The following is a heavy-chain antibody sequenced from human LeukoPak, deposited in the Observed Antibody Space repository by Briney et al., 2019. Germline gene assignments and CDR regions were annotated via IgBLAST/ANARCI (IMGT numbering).Heavy chain of an antibody. CDR1: GRSVSSGSYY. J-gene: IGHJ2*01. D-gene: IGHD3-22*01. CDR2: IYYSGST. Sequence: SETLSLTCTVSGRSVSSGSYYWSWIRQPPGKGLEWMGYIYYSGSTNYNPSLKSRVTISGDTSKAQFSLKLSSVPPTDTAVLYCARARYYDSSGYQVWYFDLWGRGTLVTVSS. V-gene: IGHV4-61*01. CDR3: ARARYYDSSGYQVWYFDL.